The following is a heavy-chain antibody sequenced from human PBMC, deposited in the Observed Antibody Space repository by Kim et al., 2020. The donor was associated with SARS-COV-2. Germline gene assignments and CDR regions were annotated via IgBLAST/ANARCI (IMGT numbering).Heavy chain of an antibody. CDR1: GDSMIDFF. CDR3: ARGNGWHLF. J-gene: IGHJ4*02. CDR2: IHSSGRA. V-gene: IGHV4-59*01. D-gene: IGHD6-19*01. Sequence: SETLSLTCNVSGDSMIDFFWSWIWQPPGRRLEWLGYIHSSGRANYNPSVKSRVTLSVDTSKSQFSLNLISVTAADTAIYYCARGNGWHLFWGQGTLVTVSS.